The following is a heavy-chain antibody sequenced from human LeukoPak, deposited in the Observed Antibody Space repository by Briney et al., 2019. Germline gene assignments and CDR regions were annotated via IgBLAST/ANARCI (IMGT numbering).Heavy chain of an antibody. CDR1: GFTIDGDG. J-gene: IGHJ4*02. D-gene: IGHD6-6*01. CDR2: ISWNSVSI. V-gene: IGHV3-9*01. Sequence: GGSLRLSCAASGFTIDGDGMHWVRQAPGKGLEWVSGISWNSVSIGYADSVKGRFTISRDNAKKFLYLQMNSLRAEDTAVYYCASATSQYSSSSGFDYWGQGTLVTVSS. CDR3: ASATSQYSSSSGFDY.